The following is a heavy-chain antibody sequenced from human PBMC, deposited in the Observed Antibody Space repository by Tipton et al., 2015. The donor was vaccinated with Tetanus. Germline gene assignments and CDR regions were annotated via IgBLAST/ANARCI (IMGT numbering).Heavy chain of an antibody. CDR1: GASVSSGGYY. Sequence: TLSLTCTVSGASVSSGGYYWSWIRQPPGKGLEWIGYIYYSGSTSNNPSLKSRVTVSVDTSKNQFSLTLSSVTADDTAVYYCARGGDPYRGQYWYFDLWGRGPLVTVFS. D-gene: IGHD3-10*01. CDR2: IYYSGST. CDR3: ARGGDPYRGQYWYFDL. V-gene: IGHV4-61*08. J-gene: IGHJ2*01.